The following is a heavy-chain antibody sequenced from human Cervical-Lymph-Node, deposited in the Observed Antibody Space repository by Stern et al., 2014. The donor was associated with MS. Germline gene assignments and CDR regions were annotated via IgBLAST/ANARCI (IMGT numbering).Heavy chain of an antibody. Sequence: VQLVESGGGVVQPGRSLRLSCAASGFSFSRYAMHWVRQAPGQGLEWVALIWSDGSNPYYADSVTGRYTISRDNFKNTLYLQMNNLRAEDTAVYYCASAYSSSHYYFDYWGQGTLVTVSS. CDR3: ASAYSSSHYYFDY. CDR2: IWSDGSNP. V-gene: IGHV3-33*01. J-gene: IGHJ4*02. D-gene: IGHD6-13*01. CDR1: GFSFSRYA.